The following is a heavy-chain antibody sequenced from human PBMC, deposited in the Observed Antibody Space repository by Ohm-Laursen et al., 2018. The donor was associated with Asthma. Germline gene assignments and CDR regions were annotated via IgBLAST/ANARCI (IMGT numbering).Heavy chain of an antibody. CDR3: AHSQVGGTHFAY. D-gene: IGHD1-26*01. J-gene: IGHJ4*02. CDR2: IYWDDDK. CDR1: GFSLSTSGVA. Sequence: TQTLTLTFTFSGFSLSTSGVAVGWIRQAPGKALDWLALIYWDDDKRYSPSLKSRLTITKDTARNQVVLTMTDMAPVDTGTYYCAHSQVGGTHFAYWGQGSLVTVSS. V-gene: IGHV2-5*02.